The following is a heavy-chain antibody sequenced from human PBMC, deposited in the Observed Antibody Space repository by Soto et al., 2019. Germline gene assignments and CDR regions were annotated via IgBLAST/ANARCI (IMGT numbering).Heavy chain of an antibody. D-gene: IGHD6-19*01. Sequence: QVQLVESGGGVVQPGRSLRLSCAASGFTFSSYAMHWVRQAPGKGLEWVAVISYDGSNKYYADSVKGRFTISRDTSKNTLYLRMNSLRAEDTAGYYCAIDREGGWLVISQYFDYWGQGTLVTVSS. CDR2: ISYDGSNK. CDR3: AIDREGGWLVISQYFDY. V-gene: IGHV3-30-3*01. CDR1: GFTFSSYA. J-gene: IGHJ4*02.